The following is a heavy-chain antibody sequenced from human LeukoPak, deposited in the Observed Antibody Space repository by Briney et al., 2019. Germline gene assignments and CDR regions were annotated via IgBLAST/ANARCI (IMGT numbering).Heavy chain of an antibody. D-gene: IGHD6-13*01. CDR2: VTNSGST. CDR1: GGSIGNYY. V-gene: IGHV4-59*01. CDR3: ARELAAAGFDY. Sequence: SETLSHTCTVSGGSIGNYYWSWIRQPPGKGLERIGYVTNSGSTNYNPSLKSRVTISVDTSKNQFSLKLSSVIPADTAVYHCARELAAAGFDYWGQGTLVTVSS. J-gene: IGHJ4*02.